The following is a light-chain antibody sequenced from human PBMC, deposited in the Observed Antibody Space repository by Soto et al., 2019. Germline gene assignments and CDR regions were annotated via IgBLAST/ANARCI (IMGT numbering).Light chain of an antibody. V-gene: IGKV1-17*03. Sequence: DIQMTQSQSAMSASVGDRVTITCRASRGISNYLAWFQQRPGKVPKRLIYGASTLESGVPSRFSGSGSGTEFTLTISSLQPEDFATYYCLQHNTYPLSFGGGTKVAMK. CDR2: GAS. CDR3: LQHNTYPLS. J-gene: IGKJ4*01. CDR1: RGISNY.